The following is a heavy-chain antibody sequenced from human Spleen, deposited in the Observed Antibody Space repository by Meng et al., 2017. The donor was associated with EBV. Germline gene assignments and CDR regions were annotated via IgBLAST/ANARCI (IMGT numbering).Heavy chain of an antibody. CDR2: INHSGST. CDR3: ARGNGAYCGGSGCIDL. D-gene: IGHD2-21*01. Sequence: QVQLQQWGAGLLEPSETLSLTCAVYGGSFIGYYWSWIRQPPGKGLEWIGEINHSGSTNYNPSLKSRVTISVDTSKNQFSLKLSSVTAADTAVYYCARGNGAYCGGSGCIDLWGRGTLVTVSS. V-gene: IGHV4-34*01. CDR1: GGSFIGYY. J-gene: IGHJ2*01.